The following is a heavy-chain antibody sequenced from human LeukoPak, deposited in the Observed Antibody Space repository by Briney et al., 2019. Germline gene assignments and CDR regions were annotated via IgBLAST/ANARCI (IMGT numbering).Heavy chain of an antibody. CDR3: ATHLVGAPKDAFDI. CDR1: GGTFSSYA. Sequence: ASVKVSCKASGGTFSSYAISWVRQAPGQGLEWMGRIIPILGIANYAQKFQGRVTITADKSTSTAYMELSSLRSEDTAVYYCATHLVGAPKDAFDIWGQGTMVTVSS. J-gene: IGHJ3*02. CDR2: IIPILGIA. D-gene: IGHD1-26*01. V-gene: IGHV1-69*04.